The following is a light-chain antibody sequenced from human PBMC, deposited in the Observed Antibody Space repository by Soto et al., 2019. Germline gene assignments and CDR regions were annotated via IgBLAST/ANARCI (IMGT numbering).Light chain of an antibody. CDR2: DVS. J-gene: IGKJ1*01. CDR3: QHFNSYPWT. CDR1: QSVSNW. V-gene: IGKV1-5*01. Sequence: DIQMTQSPSTLSASVGERVTITCRASQSVSNWLAWYQQKPGKAPKLLIYDVSSLESGVPSRFSGSGSGTEFILTISSLQPDDFATYYCQHFNSYPWTCGQGTKVDIK.